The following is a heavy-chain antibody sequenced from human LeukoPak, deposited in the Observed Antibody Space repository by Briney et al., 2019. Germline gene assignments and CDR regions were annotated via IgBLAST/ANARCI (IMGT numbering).Heavy chain of an antibody. J-gene: IGHJ4*02. CDR2: ISGSGTGT. V-gene: IGHV3-23*01. CDR1: GITFSDYA. D-gene: IGHD3-22*01. Sequence: GGSLRLSCAASGITFSDYAMNWVRQAPGKGLQWVSVISGSGTGTYYADSVRGRFTISRDNSKNTLYLQMNSLRAEDTAVYYCANGYDSSGYYVFVGSFDYWGQGTLVTVSS. CDR3: ANGYDSSGYYVFVGSFDY.